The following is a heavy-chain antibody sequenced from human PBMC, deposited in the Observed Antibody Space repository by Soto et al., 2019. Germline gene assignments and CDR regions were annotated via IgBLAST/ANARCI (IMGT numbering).Heavy chain of an antibody. CDR1: GYTFTSYG. Sequence: QVQLVQSGAEVKKPGASVKVSCKASGYTFTSYGISWVRQAPGQGLEWMGWISAYNGNTNYAQKLQGRVTMTTDTSTSTAYMELRSLRSDDTAVYYCARAYPASYYDFWSGYYSWFDPWGQGTLVTVSS. D-gene: IGHD3-3*01. CDR2: ISAYNGNT. J-gene: IGHJ5*02. V-gene: IGHV1-18*01. CDR3: ARAYPASYYDFWSGYYSWFDP.